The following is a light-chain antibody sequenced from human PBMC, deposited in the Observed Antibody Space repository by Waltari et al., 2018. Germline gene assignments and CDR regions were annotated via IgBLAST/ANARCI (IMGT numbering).Light chain of an antibody. Sequence: EIVMTQSPATLSVSPGERATLSCRDRQTVTGKLAWDQQKPGQPPRLLIYDASIRVTGVPARFRGSGSGTEFTLTISSLQSEDLAVYYCQQYNNWPPGFTFGPGTKVEIK. J-gene: IGKJ3*01. V-gene: IGKV3-15*01. CDR2: DAS. CDR1: QTVTGK. CDR3: QQYNNWPPGFT.